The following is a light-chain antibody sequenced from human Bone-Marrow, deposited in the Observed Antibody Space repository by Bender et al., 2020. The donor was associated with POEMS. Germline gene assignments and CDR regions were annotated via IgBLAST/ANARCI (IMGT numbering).Light chain of an antibody. CDR2: DVS. Sequence: QSALTQPASVSGSPGQSITISCTGTSSDVGGYNYVSWYQQHPGKAPKLMIYDVSNRPSGIPERFSGSNSGNTATLTISRVEAGDEADYYCQVWDSSSDVVFGGGTKLTVL. V-gene: IGLV2-14*03. CDR3: QVWDSSSDVV. J-gene: IGLJ2*01. CDR1: SSDVGGYNY.